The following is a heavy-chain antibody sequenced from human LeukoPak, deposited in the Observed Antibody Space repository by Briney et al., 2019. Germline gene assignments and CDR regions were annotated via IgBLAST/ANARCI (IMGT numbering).Heavy chain of an antibody. J-gene: IGHJ4*02. CDR3: AKVLAGTFDY. V-gene: IGHV3-9*01. CDR1: GFTFDDYA. CDR2: ISWNSGSI. D-gene: IGHD6-19*01. Sequence: GGSLRLSCAASGFTFDDYAMHWVRRAPGKGLEWVSGISWNSGSIGYADSVKGRFTISRDNAKNSLYLQMNSLRAEDTALYYCAKVLAGTFDYWGQGTLVTVSS.